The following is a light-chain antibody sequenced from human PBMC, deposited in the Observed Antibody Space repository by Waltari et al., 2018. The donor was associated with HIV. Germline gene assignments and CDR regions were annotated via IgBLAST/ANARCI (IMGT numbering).Light chain of an antibody. J-gene: IGLJ2*01. Sequence: QSVLTQPPSVSGTPGQRVTISCSGSSSTLGSKTINWYQQLPGTAPKLLIYNNNQRPSGVPDRFSGSKSGTSASLAISGLQSEDEADYYCAAWDGSVNYSPVVFGGGTKLTVL. CDR1: SSTLGSKT. CDR3: AAWDGSVNYSPVV. V-gene: IGLV1-44*01. CDR2: NNN.